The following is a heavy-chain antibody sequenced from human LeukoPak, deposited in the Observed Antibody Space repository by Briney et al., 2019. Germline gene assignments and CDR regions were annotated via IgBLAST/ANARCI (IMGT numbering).Heavy chain of an antibody. D-gene: IGHD6-19*01. CDR2: ISSSGSTI. V-gene: IGHV3-48*03. Sequence: GGSLRLSCAASGFTFSSYEMNWVRQAPGKGLEWVSYISSSGSTIYYADSAKGLFTISRDNAKNSLYLQMNSLRAEDTAVYYCARGGGGQWLVSFDYWGQGTLVTVSS. J-gene: IGHJ4*02. CDR1: GFTFSSYE. CDR3: ARGGGGQWLVSFDY.